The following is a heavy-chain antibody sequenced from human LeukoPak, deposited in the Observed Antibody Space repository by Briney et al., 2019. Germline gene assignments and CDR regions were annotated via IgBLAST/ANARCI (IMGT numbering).Heavy chain of an antibody. CDR1: GLTFSNFK. D-gene: IGHD5-12*01. J-gene: IGHJ6*02. CDR3: AKTSSGYDPTYYYYYGMDV. CDR2: ISDSGRTA. Sequence: GGSLRLSCAVSGLTFSNFKMNWVRQAPGKGLEWVSYISDSGRTAFYADSVMGRFTISRDNSKNTLYLQMNSLRAEDTAVYYCAKTSSGYDPTYYYYYGMDVWGQGTTVTVSS. V-gene: IGHV3-23*01.